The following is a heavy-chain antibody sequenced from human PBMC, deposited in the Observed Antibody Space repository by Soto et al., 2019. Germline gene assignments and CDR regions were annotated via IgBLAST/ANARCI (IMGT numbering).Heavy chain of an antibody. D-gene: IGHD6-13*01. Sequence: PGESLKISCKGSGYSFTSYWISWVRQMPGKGLEWMGRIDPSDSYTNYSPSFQGHVTISADKSISTAYLQWSSLKASDTAMYYCARHSRIAAAGRYNWFDPWGQGTLVTVS. CDR1: GYSFTSYW. J-gene: IGHJ5*02. CDR2: IDPSDSYT. CDR3: ARHSRIAAAGRYNWFDP. V-gene: IGHV5-10-1*01.